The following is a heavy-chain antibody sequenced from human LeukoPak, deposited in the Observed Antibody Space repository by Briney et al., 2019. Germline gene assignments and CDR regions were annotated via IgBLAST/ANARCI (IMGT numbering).Heavy chain of an antibody. J-gene: IGHJ4*02. D-gene: IGHD6-13*01. CDR3: ARDVLAAPGTFDY. Sequence: SGTLSLTCAVSGGSISSSNWWSWVRQPPGKGLEWIGEIYPSGSTNYNPSLKSRVTISLDTSKNQFSLKLSSVTAADTAVYYCARDVLAAPGTFDYWGQGALVTVSS. CDR2: IYPSGST. CDR1: GGSISSSNW. V-gene: IGHV4-4*02.